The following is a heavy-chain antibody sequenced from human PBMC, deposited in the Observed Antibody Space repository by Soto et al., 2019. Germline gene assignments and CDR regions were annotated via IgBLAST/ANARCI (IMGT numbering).Heavy chain of an antibody. Sequence: EVQLVQSGGGLAQPGKSLRLSCAASGFTFRKFWMHWVRQVPGKGPVWVSYISSDGTTTDYADSVKGRWTISRDNAKDTLYLQMDSLRAEDTAVYYCAIQDCTNDVCLEAAVTVGGALESWGQGTLVTVSS. CDR3: AIQDCTNDVCLEAAVTVGGALES. D-gene: IGHD2-8*01. J-gene: IGHJ1*01. CDR2: ISSDGTTT. V-gene: IGHV3-74*01. CDR1: GFTFRKFW.